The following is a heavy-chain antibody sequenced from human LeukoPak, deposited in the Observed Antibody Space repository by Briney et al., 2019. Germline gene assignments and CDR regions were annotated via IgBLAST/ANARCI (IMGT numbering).Heavy chain of an antibody. V-gene: IGHV3-30*02. J-gene: IGHJ4*02. CDR2: IRYDGSNK. CDR1: GFTFSSYG. Sequence: GGSLRLSCAASGFTFSSYGMHWVRQAPGKGLEWVAFIRYDGSNKYYADSVKGRFTISRDNSKNTVYLQMNSLRVEDMAVYYCGKVDSIAWYLDSWGQGTLVTVSS. D-gene: IGHD6-19*01. CDR3: GKVDSIAWYLDS.